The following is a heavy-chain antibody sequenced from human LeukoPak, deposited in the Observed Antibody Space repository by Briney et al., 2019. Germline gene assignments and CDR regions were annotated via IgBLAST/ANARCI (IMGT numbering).Heavy chain of an antibody. Sequence: TGGSLRLSCAASGFTFSSYSMNWVRQAPGKGLEWVSSISSSSSYIYYADSVKGRFTISRDNAKNSLYLQMNSLRAEDTAVYYCARVDSGSYYAFDYWGQGTLVTVSS. CDR3: ARVDSGSYYAFDY. CDR1: GFTFSSYS. V-gene: IGHV3-21*01. J-gene: IGHJ4*02. D-gene: IGHD1-26*01. CDR2: ISSSSSYI.